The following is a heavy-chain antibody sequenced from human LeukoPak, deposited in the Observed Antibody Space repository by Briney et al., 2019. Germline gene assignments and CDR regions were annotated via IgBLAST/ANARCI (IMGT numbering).Heavy chain of an antibody. Sequence: SETLSLTCTVSGGSISNYYWSWIRQPPGKGLEWIGYIYHSGSTNYNPSLKSRVTISVDTSKNQFSLRLTSVTAAGTAVYYCARQTGSGLFILPGGQGTLVTVSS. J-gene: IGHJ4*02. CDR1: GGSISNYY. CDR2: IYHSGST. D-gene: IGHD3/OR15-3a*01. CDR3: ARQTGSGLFILP. V-gene: IGHV4-59*08.